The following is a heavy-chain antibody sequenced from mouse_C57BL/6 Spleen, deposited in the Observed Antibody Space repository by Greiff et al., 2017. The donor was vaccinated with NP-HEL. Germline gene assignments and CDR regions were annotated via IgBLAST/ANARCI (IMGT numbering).Heavy chain of an antibody. CDR3: ARGIYYGSSPLWYFDV. CDR1: GYTFTSYW. D-gene: IGHD1-1*01. V-gene: IGHV1-52*01. J-gene: IGHJ1*03. CDR2: IDPSDSET. Sequence: QVQLKQPGAELVRPGSSVKLSCKASGYTFTSYWMHWVKQRPIQGLEWIGNIDPSDSETHYNQKFKDKATLTVDKSSSTAYMQLSSLTSEDSAVYYCARGIYYGSSPLWYFDVWGTGTTVTVSS.